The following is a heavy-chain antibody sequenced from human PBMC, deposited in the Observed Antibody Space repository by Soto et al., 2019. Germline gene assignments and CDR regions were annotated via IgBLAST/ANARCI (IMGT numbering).Heavy chain of an antibody. V-gene: IGHV4-31*03. D-gene: IGHD2-15*01. J-gene: IGHJ3*02. CDR1: GGSISSGGYY. Sequence: QVQLQESGPGLVKPSQTLSLTCTVSGGSISSGGYYWSWIRQHPGKGLEWIGYIYYSGSTYYNPSLKSRVTKSVDTSKIQFSLKLSSVTAADTAVYYCARDLGYCSGGSCYPSFAFDIWGQGTMVTVSS. CDR2: IYYSGST. CDR3: ARDLGYCSGGSCYPSFAFDI.